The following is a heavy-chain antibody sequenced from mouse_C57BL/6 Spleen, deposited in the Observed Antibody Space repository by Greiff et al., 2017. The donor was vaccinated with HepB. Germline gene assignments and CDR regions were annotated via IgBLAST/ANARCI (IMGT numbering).Heavy chain of an antibody. J-gene: IGHJ2*01. CDR3: ARSGLRLHFDY. CDR1: GYTFTSYW. CDR2: IDPSDSET. D-gene: IGHD3-2*02. V-gene: IGHV1-52*01. Sequence: QVQLQQHGAELVRPGSSVKLSCKASGYTFTSYWMHWVKQRPIQGLEWIGNIDPSDSETHYNQKFKDKATLTVDKSSSTAYMQLSSLTSEDSAVYYCARSGLRLHFDYWGQGTTLTVSS.